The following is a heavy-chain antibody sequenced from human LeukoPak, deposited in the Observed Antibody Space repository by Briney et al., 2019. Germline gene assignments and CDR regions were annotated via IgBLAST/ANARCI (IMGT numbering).Heavy chain of an antibody. V-gene: IGHV3-21*01. CDR2: IGGSGNDK. D-gene: IGHD5-12*01. J-gene: IGHJ1*01. CDR1: GFTFSRYS. Sequence: GGSLRLSCLASGFTFSRYSMLWVRQAPGKGLEWASCIGGSGNDKHYIDSVKGRFTISRDNAKNSLFLQMNSLTAEDTAVYCCVRADGSSGSSEYFQHWGQGTLVTVSS. CDR3: VRADGSSGSSEYFQH.